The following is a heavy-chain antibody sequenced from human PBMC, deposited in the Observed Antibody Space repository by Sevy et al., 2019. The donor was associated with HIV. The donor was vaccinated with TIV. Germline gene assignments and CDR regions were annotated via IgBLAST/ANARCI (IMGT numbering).Heavy chain of an antibody. D-gene: IGHD6-13*01. J-gene: IGHJ4*02. CDR2: IRYDGSDK. CDR3: AKDLAGPGRRYFDS. V-gene: IGHV3-30*02. CDR1: EFTFTNYG. Sequence: GGSLRLSCAASEFTFTNYGMHWVRQVPGKGLEWVTFIRYDGSDKYYAASVKGRFTISRDDSKNTLYLQMDSLRPEDTAIYYCAKDLAGPGRRYFDSWGQGTLVTVSS.